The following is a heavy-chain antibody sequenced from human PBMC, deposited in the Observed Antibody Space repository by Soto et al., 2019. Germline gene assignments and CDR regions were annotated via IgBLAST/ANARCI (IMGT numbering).Heavy chain of an antibody. CDR2: ISGHGVTT. Sequence: DVQLVESGGDLVQRGGSLRLSCAASGFPFSSYWMHWVRHTPGKGLDWVARISGHGVTTYYADSVTGRFTVSRDNAKNTLSLQISGLRAEDTAVYYCAREYYGLLTGYYTDYWGQGTLVSVSS. CDR1: GFPFSSYW. CDR3: AREYYGLLTGYYTDY. V-gene: IGHV3-74*01. J-gene: IGHJ4*02. D-gene: IGHD3-9*01.